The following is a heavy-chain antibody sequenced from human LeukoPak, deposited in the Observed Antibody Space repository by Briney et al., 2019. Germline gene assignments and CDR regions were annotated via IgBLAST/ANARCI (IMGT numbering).Heavy chain of an antibody. CDR3: AKGPRAASGTSY. CDR1: GFTFSTYA. J-gene: IGHJ4*02. CDR2: ISTSAGST. V-gene: IGHV3-23*01. D-gene: IGHD6-13*01. Sequence: GASLRLSCAVSGFTFSTYAMSWVRQAPGQGLEWVSTISTSAGSTYYADSVKGRFTISRDTSKNTLYLQMNSLRAEDTAIYYCAKGPRAASGTSYWGQGTLVTVSS.